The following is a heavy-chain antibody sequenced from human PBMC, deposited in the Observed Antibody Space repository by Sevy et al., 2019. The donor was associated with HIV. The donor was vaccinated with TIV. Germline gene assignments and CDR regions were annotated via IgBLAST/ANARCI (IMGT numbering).Heavy chain of an antibody. J-gene: IGHJ5*02. D-gene: IGHD2-2*01. CDR1: GFTFSSYA. Sequence: GGSLRLSCAASGFTFSSYAMSWVRQAPGKGLEWLSAISGSGGSTYYADSVKGRFTISRDNSKNTLYLQMNSLRAEDTAVYYCAKDIVVVPAARGWFDPWGQGTLVTVSS. CDR3: AKDIVVVPAARGWFDP. CDR2: ISGSGGST. V-gene: IGHV3-23*01.